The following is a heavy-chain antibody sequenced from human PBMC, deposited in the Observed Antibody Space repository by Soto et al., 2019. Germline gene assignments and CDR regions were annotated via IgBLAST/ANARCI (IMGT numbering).Heavy chain of an antibody. D-gene: IGHD5-18*01. CDR3: ARGRGYSYGYYYYYYGMDV. Sequence: SETLSLTCAVYGGSFSGYYWSWIRQPPGKGLEWIGEINHSGSTNYNPSLKSRVTISVDTSKNQFSLKLSSVTAADTAVYYCARGRGYSYGYYYYYYGMDVWGQGTTVTVSS. V-gene: IGHV4-34*01. J-gene: IGHJ6*02. CDR1: GGSFSGYY. CDR2: INHSGST.